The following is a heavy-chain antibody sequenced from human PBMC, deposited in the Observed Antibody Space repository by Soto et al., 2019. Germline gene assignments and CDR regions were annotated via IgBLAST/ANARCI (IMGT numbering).Heavy chain of an antibody. D-gene: IGHD6-6*01. Sequence: QVQLVQSGAEVKKPGSSVKVSCKASGGTFSSYAISWVRQAPGQGLEWMGGIIPIFGTANYAQKFQGRVTITADESTSTAYMELSGLRAEDTAVYYCAGGRPEIGGYSSSNNWFDPWGQGTLVTVSS. J-gene: IGHJ5*02. CDR2: IIPIFGTA. CDR1: GGTFSSYA. CDR3: AGGRPEIGGYSSSNNWFDP. V-gene: IGHV1-69*01.